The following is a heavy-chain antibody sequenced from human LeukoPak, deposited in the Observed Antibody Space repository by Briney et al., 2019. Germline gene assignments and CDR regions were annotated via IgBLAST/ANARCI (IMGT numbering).Heavy chain of an antibody. J-gene: IGHJ3*02. CDR1: GFTFSSYA. V-gene: IGHV3-23*01. Sequence: PGGSLRLSCAASGFTFSSYAMSWVRQAPGKGLEWVSAISGSGGSTYYADSVKGRFTISRDNSKNTLYLQMNSLRAEDTAVYYCARGGGDCWFAFDIWGQGTMVTVSS. CDR2: ISGSGGST. CDR3: ARGGGDCWFAFDI. D-gene: IGHD2-21*02.